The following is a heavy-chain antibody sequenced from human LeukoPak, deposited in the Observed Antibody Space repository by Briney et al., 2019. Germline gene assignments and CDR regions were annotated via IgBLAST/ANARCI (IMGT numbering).Heavy chain of an antibody. CDR2: LWYDGNNQ. J-gene: IGHJ4*02. D-gene: IGHD3-22*01. CDR1: GFTFSSYG. CDR3: AKLRITMRDY. Sequence: GGSLRLSCAASGFTFSSYGMHWVRQAPGKGLEWVALLWYDGNNQYYADSVEGRFTISRDNSKNTLYLQMNSLRAEDTAVYYCAKLRITMRDYWGQGTLVTVSS. V-gene: IGHV3-33*06.